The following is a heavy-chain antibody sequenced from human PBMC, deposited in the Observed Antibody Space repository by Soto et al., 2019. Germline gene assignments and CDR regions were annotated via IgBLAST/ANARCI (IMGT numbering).Heavy chain of an antibody. J-gene: IGHJ4*02. Sequence: SETLSLTCAVSRASITYFSWSWIRQSAGKGLEWIGRISSSGGTNYNPSLKSRVTMSLDKSKNQFSLKLTSVTAADTAVYYCARDFPIVPTGPGDYWGQGTLVTVSS. V-gene: IGHV4-4*07. D-gene: IGHD1-1*01. CDR3: ARDFPIVPTGPGDY. CDR2: ISSSGGT. CDR1: RASITYFS.